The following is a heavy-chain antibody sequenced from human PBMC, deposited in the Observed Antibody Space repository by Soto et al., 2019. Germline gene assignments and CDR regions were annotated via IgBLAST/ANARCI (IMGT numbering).Heavy chain of an antibody. CDR1: GYTFTSYG. CDR3: VRRHVSATGMDWFDP. CDR2: INAANGDT. V-gene: IGHV1-3*01. D-gene: IGHD6-13*01. Sequence: ASVKISCKASGYTFTSYGIHWVRQAPGQRLEWMGWINAANGDTKYSPKFQGRVTITRDTSASTAYMELSSLRSEDTAVYYCVRRHVSATGMDWFDPWGQGTLVTVSS. J-gene: IGHJ5*02.